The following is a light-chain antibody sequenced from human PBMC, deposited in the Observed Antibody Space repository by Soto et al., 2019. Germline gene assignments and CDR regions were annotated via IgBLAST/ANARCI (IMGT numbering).Light chain of an antibody. CDR2: RNN. V-gene: IGLV1-47*01. CDR3: ATWDDSLSGPV. CDR1: SSNIGSHY. Sequence: QSVLTQPPSASGTPGQRVTISCSGSSSNIGSHYVYWYQQLPGTAPKLLIYRNNQRPSGVPDRFSGSKSGTSASLAISGLRSEDEADYYCATWDDSLSGPVFGGGTKLTVL. J-gene: IGLJ3*02.